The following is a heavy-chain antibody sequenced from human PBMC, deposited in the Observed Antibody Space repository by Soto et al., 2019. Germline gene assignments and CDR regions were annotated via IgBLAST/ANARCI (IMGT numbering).Heavy chain of an antibody. CDR1: GVTVSNNY. Sequence: PGGSLRLSCAASGVTVSNNYMTWVRQAPGKGLEWVSFIYSSGSTYYADSVKGRFTISRDNFKNTLYLQMNSLRAEDTAVYYCARGYSYTQPVFDYWGLGTLVTVSS. J-gene: IGHJ4*02. V-gene: IGHV3-53*01. CDR3: ARGYSYTQPVFDY. D-gene: IGHD5-18*01. CDR2: IYSSGST.